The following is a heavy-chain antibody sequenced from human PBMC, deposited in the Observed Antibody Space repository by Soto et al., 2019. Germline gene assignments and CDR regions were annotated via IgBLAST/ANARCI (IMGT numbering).Heavy chain of an antibody. Sequence: XGTLSLTCTVSNGSLSSNYWSGIRQSAGKGLEWIGNIYYSGSTNYNPSLKSRVTMSVDTSKNQFTLKLSSVTAADTGVYFCARSFMVPVDFFDYWGQGTPVTVSS. CDR1: NGSLSSNY. CDR3: ARSFMVPVDFFDY. V-gene: IGHV4-59*01. CDR2: IYYSGST. J-gene: IGHJ4*02. D-gene: IGHD3-10*01.